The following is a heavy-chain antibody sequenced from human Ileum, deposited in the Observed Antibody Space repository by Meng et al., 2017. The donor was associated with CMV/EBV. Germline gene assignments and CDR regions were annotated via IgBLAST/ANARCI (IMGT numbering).Heavy chain of an antibody. CDR1: LFSLDRHW. J-gene: IGHJ4*02. CDR2: IKTDGSFT. V-gene: IGHV3-74*01. CDR3: VREIEQRGGRHFDH. Sequence: GESLKISCAASLFSLDRHWMHWVRRTPGKRLVWVSLIKTDGSFTSYVDSVRGRFTISRDNNKNTLYLQMNGLRDEDTGVYYCVREIEQRGGRHFDHWGQGTLVTVSS. D-gene: IGHD1/OR15-1a*01.